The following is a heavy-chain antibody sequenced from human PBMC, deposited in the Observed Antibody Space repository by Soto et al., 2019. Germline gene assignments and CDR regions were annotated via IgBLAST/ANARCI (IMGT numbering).Heavy chain of an antibody. CDR3: ASLADYVFDY. D-gene: IGHD4-17*01. V-gene: IGHV4-59*12. CDR2: INYSGST. CDR1: GGSISSYY. J-gene: IGHJ4*02. Sequence: TSETLSLTCTVSGGSISSYYWSWIRQPPGKGLEWIGYINYSGSTNYNPSLKSRVTISVDTSKNQFSLKLSSVTTADTAVYYCASLADYVFDYWGQGTLVTVSS.